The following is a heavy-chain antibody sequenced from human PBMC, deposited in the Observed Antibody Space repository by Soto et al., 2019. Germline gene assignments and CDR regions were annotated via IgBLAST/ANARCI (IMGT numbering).Heavy chain of an antibody. D-gene: IGHD5-18*01. Sequence: QVQLVQSGAEVKKPGSSVKVSCKASGGTFSSYAISWVRQAPGQGLEWMGGIIPILGTANYAQKFQGIVTITADESTSTAYMELRSLRSEDTAVYYCASSTASGYSYGPYYYYYYGMDVWGQGTTVTVSS. J-gene: IGHJ6*02. V-gene: IGHV1-69*01. CDR3: ASSTASGYSYGPYYYYYYGMDV. CDR1: GGTFSSYA. CDR2: IIPILGTA.